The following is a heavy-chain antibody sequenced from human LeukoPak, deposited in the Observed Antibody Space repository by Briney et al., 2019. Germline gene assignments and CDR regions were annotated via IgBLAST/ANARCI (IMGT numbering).Heavy chain of an antibody. D-gene: IGHD5-18*01. Sequence: ASVKVSCKASGYTFTSYAISWVRQAPGQGLEWMGWISADNGNTDYAQRFQGRVTMTTDTSTSTAYMGLRSLRSDDTAVYYWARGRGEGYSYGRYYFDYWGQGTLVTVSS. V-gene: IGHV1-18*01. J-gene: IGHJ4*02. CDR2: ISADNGNT. CDR3: ARGRGEGYSYGRYYFDY. CDR1: GYTFTSYA.